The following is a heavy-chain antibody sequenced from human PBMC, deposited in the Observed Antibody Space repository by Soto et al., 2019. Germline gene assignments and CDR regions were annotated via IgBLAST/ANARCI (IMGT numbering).Heavy chain of an antibody. D-gene: IGHD6-19*01. Sequence: QVQLVQSGAEVKKPGASVKVSCKASGYTFTSYYMHWVRQAPGQGLEWMGIINPSGGSTSYAQKFQGRVTMTRDTSTSTVYMELSSLRSEDTAVYYCARDQGGWYTTNSTVFDYWGQGTLVTVSS. CDR3: ARDQGGWYTTNSTVFDY. V-gene: IGHV1-46*01. CDR2: INPSGGST. CDR1: GYTFTSYY. J-gene: IGHJ4*02.